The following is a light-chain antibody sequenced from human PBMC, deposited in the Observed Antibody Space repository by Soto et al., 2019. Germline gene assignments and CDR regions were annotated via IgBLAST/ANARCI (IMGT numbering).Light chain of an antibody. CDR3: AAWDDSLNGYV. J-gene: IGLJ1*01. V-gene: IGLV1-44*01. CDR1: GSNIGRNT. CDR2: TTN. Sequence: QSVLPQPPSASGTPGQRVTISCSGSGSNIGRNTVNWYQQVPGTAPKLLIYTTNERPSGVPDRFSGSKSGTSASLAISGLQSEDEADYYWAAWDDSLNGYVFGTGTKLTVL.